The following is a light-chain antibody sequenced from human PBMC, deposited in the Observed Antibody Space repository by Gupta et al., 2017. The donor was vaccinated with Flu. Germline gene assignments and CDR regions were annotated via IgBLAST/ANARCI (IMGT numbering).Light chain of an antibody. CDR1: SSDVGSYDF. CDR3: SSYAGSYSVV. J-gene: IGLJ2*01. Sequence: QSALTQPRSVSGSPGQSVTISCTGTSSDVGSYDFVSWYQQHPGKAPKLIIFEVSQRPSGVPDRFSGSKSGNTASLTVSGLQAEDEADYYGSSYAGSYSVVFGGGTKLTVL. CDR2: EVS. V-gene: IGLV2-11*01.